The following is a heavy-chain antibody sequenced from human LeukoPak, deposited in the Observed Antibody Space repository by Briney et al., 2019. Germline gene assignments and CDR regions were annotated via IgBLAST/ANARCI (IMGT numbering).Heavy chain of an antibody. J-gene: IGHJ5*02. CDR3: ARGGSSSWLGWFDP. CDR2: IYYSGST. CDR1: GGSISSSSYY. Sequence: PSETLFLTCTVSGGSISSSSYYWGWIRQPPGKGLEWIGSIYYSGSTYYNPALKSRVTISVDTSKNQFSLKLSSVTAADTAVYYCARGGSSSWLGWFDPWGQGTLVTVSS. V-gene: IGHV4-39*07. D-gene: IGHD6-13*01.